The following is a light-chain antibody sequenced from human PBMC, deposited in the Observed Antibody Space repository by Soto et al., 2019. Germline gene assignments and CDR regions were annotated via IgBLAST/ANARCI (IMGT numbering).Light chain of an antibody. CDR2: DVT. CDR1: STDVGAYDY. CDR3: CSYAGSYTLV. Sequence: QAVVTQPRSVSGSPGQSVTISCSGTSTDVGAYDYVSWYQQHPGKAPKGMIYDVTKRPSGVPDRFSGSKSGNTASLTISGLQAEDEADYYCCSYAGSYTLVFCGGPKVTVL. J-gene: IGLJ2*01. V-gene: IGLV2-11*01.